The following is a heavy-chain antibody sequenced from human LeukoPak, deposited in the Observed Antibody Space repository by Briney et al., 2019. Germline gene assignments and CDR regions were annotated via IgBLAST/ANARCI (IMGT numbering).Heavy chain of an antibody. D-gene: IGHD2-15*01. CDR2: ISAYNGNT. J-gene: IGHJ1*01. CDR3: ARDGELIYSGGSCYDGLYFQH. Sequence: ASVKVSCKASGYTFTSYGISWVRQAPGQGLEWMGWISAYNGNTNYAQKLQGRVTMTTDTSTSTAYMELRSLRSDDTAVYYCARDGELIYSGGSCYDGLYFQHWGQGTLVTVSS. V-gene: IGHV1-18*01. CDR1: GYTFTSYG.